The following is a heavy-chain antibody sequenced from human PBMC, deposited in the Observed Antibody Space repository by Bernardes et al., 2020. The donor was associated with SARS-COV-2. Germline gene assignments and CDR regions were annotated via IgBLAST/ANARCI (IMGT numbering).Heavy chain of an antibody. V-gene: IGHV4-61*02. D-gene: IGHD3-9*01. J-gene: IGHJ6*02. CDR2: TYTTGDT. CDR3: AREMEQNYDILTETLKLYYAMDV. CDR1: GGSVNRGDYY. Sequence: SETLSLTCTVSGGSVNRGDYYWAWIRQSAGKGLEWIGRTYTTGDTNYNPSLKSRISISLDTSKNQVSLKLRSVTAADTAVYYCAREMEQNYDILTETLKLYYAMDVWGQGTTVTVSS.